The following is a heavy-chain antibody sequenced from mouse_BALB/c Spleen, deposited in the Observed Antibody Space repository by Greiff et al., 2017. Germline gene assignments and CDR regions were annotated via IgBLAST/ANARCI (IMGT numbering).Heavy chain of an antibody. CDR1: GYTFTSYW. Sequence: QVQLQQSGAELAKPGASVKMSCKASGYTFTSYWMHWVKQRPGQGLEWIGYINPSTGYTEYNQKFKDKATLTADKSSSTAYMQLSSLTSEDSAVYYCARGGDGNYYAMDYWGQGTSVTVSS. J-gene: IGHJ4*01. CDR3: ARGGDGNYYAMDY. D-gene: IGHD2-1*01. V-gene: IGHV1-7*01. CDR2: INPSTGYT.